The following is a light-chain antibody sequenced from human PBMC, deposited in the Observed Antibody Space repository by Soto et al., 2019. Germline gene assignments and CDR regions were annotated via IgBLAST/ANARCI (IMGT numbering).Light chain of an antibody. V-gene: IGKV3-20*01. CDR1: QTVRNNY. J-gene: IGKJ4*01. Sequence: EFVLTQSPGTLSLSPGEIATLSCRSIQTVRNNYLAWCQQKPGQAPRLLIYDASSRATGIPDRFSGGGSGTDFTLTISRLEPEDFEVYYCQQFSSDPPTFGGGTKVDIK. CDR3: QQFSSDPPT. CDR2: DAS.